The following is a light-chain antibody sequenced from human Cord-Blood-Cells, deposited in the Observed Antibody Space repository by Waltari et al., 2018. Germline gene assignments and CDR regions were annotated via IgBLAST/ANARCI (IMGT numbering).Light chain of an antibody. V-gene: IGKV1-5*03. J-gene: IGKJ1*01. Sequence: DIQMTQSPSTLSASVGDSVTITCRASQSIRSWLAWYQQKPGKAPKLLIYKASSLERGVPSRFSGSGSGTEFTLTISSLQPDDFATYYCQQYNSYSWTFGQGTKVEIK. CDR3: QQYNSYSWT. CDR1: QSIRSW. CDR2: KAS.